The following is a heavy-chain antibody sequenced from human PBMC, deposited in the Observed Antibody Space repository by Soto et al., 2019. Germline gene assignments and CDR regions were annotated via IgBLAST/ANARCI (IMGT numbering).Heavy chain of an antibody. J-gene: IGHJ3*02. Sequence: QITLKESGPPLVKPTQTLTLTCTFSGFSLSTSGVGVGWIRQPPGKALEWLALIYWDDDKRYSPSLKSRLTITKDPSKTQVVLTMTNMDPVDTATYYCAHRPRICTGGSCHGAFDMWGQGTMVSVSS. D-gene: IGHD2-15*01. CDR3: AHRPRICTGGSCHGAFDM. CDR1: GFSLSTSGVG. V-gene: IGHV2-5*02. CDR2: IYWDDDK.